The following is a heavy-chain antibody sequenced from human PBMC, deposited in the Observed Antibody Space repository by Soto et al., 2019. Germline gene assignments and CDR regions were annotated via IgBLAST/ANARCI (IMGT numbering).Heavy chain of an antibody. CDR3: ARGNFYYGLDV. CDR2: FSDSGST. CDR1: GGSFSGNY. V-gene: IGHV4-34*01. Sequence: SETLSLTCAVYGGSFSGNYWSWIRQPPGKGLEWIGEFSDSGSTNYNPSLKSRVTISEDMSKSQFSLKLSSVTAADTAVYYCARGNFYYGLDVWGQGTTVAVSS. J-gene: IGHJ6*02.